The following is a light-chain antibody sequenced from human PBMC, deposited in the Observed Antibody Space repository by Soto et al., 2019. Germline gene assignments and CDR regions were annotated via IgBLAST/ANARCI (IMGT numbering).Light chain of an antibody. Sequence: DIQMTQSPSTLSASVADRVPITCRASQSISTWLAWYQQKPGKAPKILIYDASSLESGVPSRFSGSGSGTEFTLTISSLQPDDFATYYCQQYNSYWETFGQGTKVDIK. J-gene: IGKJ1*01. CDR2: DAS. CDR1: QSISTW. CDR3: QQYNSYWET. V-gene: IGKV1-5*01.